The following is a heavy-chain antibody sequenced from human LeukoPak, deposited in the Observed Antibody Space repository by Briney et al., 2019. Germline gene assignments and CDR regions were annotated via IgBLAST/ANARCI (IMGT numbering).Heavy chain of an antibody. V-gene: IGHV3-23*01. CDR1: GFTFSNYA. CDR3: AKWGDYDVLTGYVSGY. CDR2: ITGSGGNT. Sequence: PGGSLRLSCAASGFTFSNYAMSWVRQAPGKGLEWVSAITGSGGNTYYADSVKGRFTISRDNSKNTVFLQMNSLRAEDTAVYYCAKWGDYDVLTGYVSGYWGQGTLVTVSS. D-gene: IGHD3-9*01. J-gene: IGHJ4*02.